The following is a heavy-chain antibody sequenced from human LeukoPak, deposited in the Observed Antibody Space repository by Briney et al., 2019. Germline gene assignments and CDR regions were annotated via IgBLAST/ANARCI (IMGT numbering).Heavy chain of an antibody. CDR2: INPSGGST. J-gene: IGHJ4*02. D-gene: IGHD6-6*01. Sequence: ASVKVSCKASGYTFTSYYMHWVRQAPGQGLEWMGIINPSGGSTSYAQKFQGRVTMTRDTSTSTVYMELSSLRSEDTAVYYCARLQASSSSLSLDLDYWGQGTLVTVSS. V-gene: IGHV1-46*01. CDR1: GYTFTSYY. CDR3: ARLQASSSSLSLDLDY.